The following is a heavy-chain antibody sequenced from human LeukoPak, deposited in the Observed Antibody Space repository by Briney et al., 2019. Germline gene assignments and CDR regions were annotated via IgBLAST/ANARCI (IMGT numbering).Heavy chain of an antibody. J-gene: IGHJ4*02. D-gene: IGHD6-6*01. V-gene: IGHV1-2*02. Sequence: GASVKVSCKASGYTFTGYYMHWVRQAPGQGLERMGWINPNSGDTNYAEKFQGRVTMTRGTSISTAYMDLRRLRSDDTAVYYCARDYSSSSGYFDYWGQGTLVTVSS. CDR3: ARDYSSSSGYFDY. CDR1: GYTFTGYY. CDR2: INPNSGDT.